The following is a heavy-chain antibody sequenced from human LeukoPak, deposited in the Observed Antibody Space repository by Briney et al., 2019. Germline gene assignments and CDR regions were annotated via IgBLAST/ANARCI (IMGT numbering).Heavy chain of an antibody. Sequence: GGSLRLSCAASGFSFSSYSMNWVRQAPGKGLEWVSYISGSSSYIFYADSVKGRFTISRDDAKNSLYLQMNSLRAEDTAVYYCAKFETRCNTVFDFWGQGTLVTVST. CDR3: AKFETRCNTVFDF. D-gene: IGHD2/OR15-2a*01. V-gene: IGHV3-21*01. CDR2: ISGSSSYI. J-gene: IGHJ4*02. CDR1: GFSFSSYS.